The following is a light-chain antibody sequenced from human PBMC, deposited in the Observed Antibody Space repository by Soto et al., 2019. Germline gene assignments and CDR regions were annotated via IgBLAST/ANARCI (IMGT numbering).Light chain of an antibody. V-gene: IGKV3-20*01. Sequence: EIVLTQSPGTLSLSPGERATLSCRASQSVNSTSLAWYQQKPGQAPRLLIHGASSRATGIPDGFSGSGSGIDYTLTISSLEPEDFAVYFCQRYYDSLWTFGQGTKVEIK. CDR3: QRYYDSLWT. CDR1: QSVNSTS. CDR2: GAS. J-gene: IGKJ1*01.